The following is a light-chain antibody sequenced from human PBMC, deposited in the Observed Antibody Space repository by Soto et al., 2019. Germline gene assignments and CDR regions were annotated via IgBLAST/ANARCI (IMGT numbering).Light chain of an antibody. V-gene: IGLV2-8*01. CDR1: SSDVGGYNY. Sequence: QSALTQPPSASGSPGQSVTISCTGTSSDVGGYNYVSWYQHHPGKAPKLMIYEVSKRPSGVPDRFSGSKSGNTASLTVSGLQAEDEADYYCSSYAGSNTVVFGGGTNSPS. CDR2: EVS. J-gene: IGLJ2*01. CDR3: SSYAGSNTVV.